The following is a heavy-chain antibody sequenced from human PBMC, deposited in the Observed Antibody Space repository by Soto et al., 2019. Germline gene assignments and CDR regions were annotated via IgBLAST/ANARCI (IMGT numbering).Heavy chain of an antibody. CDR3: ARSDRWAFDI. D-gene: IGHD2-15*01. CDR2: ISAYNGNT. J-gene: IGHJ3*02. V-gene: IGHV1-18*01. Sequence: VKVSCKASGYTFTSYGISWVRQAPGQGLEWMGWISAYNGNTNYAQKLQGRVTMTRDTSISTAYMELSRLRSDDTAVYYCARSDRWAFDIWGQGTMVTVSS. CDR1: GYTFTSYG.